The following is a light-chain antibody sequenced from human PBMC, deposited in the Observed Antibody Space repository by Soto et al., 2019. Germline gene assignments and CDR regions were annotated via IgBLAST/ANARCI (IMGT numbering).Light chain of an antibody. CDR2: SNN. Sequence: QPVLTQPPSASGTPGQRATISCSGSSSNIGSNYVYWYQQLPGTAPKLLIYSNNQRPSGVPDRFSGSKSGTSASLAISGLRSEDEADYYCAAWDDSLSGYVFGTGTKVTVL. V-gene: IGLV1-47*02. CDR1: SSNIGSNY. CDR3: AAWDDSLSGYV. J-gene: IGLJ1*01.